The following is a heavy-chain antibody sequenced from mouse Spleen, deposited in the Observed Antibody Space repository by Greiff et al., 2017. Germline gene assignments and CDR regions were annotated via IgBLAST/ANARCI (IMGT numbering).Heavy chain of an antibody. CDR2: IDPEDGDT. CDR1: GFNIKDYY. V-gene: IGHV14-1*01. D-gene: IGHD2-4*01. Sequence: EVKLMESGAELVRPGASVKLSCTASGFNIKDYYMHWVKQRPEQGLEWIGRIDPEDGDTEYAPKFQGKATMTADTSSNTAYLQLSSLTSEDTAVYFCARRTIYYDYFDYWGQGTTLTGSS. CDR3: ARRTIYYDYFDY. J-gene: IGHJ2*01.